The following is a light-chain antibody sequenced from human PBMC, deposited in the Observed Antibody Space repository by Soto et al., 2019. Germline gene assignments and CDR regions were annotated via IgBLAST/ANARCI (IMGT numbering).Light chain of an antibody. CDR2: AAS. V-gene: IGKV1-39*01. Sequence: DIQMTQSPSSLSASVGDRVTITCRASQSISSYLNWYQQKPGKAPKLLIYAASSLQSGVPSRFSGSGSGTDFTLTISSLQPEDFATYYCQQSYSTTRTFGQGTKVDIX. J-gene: IGKJ1*01. CDR3: QQSYSTTRT. CDR1: QSISSY.